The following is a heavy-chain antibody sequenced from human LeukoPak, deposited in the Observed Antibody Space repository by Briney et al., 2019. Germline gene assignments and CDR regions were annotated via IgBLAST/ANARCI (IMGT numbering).Heavy chain of an antibody. V-gene: IGHV3-23*01. CDR3: AREGYDILTGYYSDY. D-gene: IGHD3-9*01. CDR1: GFTFSSYA. J-gene: IGHJ4*02. CDR2: IGASGGST. Sequence: GGSLRLSCAASGFTFSSYAMSWVRQAPGKGLEWVSVIGASGGSTYYADSVKGRFTISRDNSKNTLYLQMNSLRAEDTAVYYCAREGYDILTGYYSDYWGQGTLVTVSS.